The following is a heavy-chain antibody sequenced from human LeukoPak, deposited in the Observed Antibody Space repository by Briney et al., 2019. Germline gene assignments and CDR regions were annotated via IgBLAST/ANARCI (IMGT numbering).Heavy chain of an antibody. J-gene: IGHJ4*02. CDR3: ARGVVVPAANGGDYFGY. Sequence: SETLSLTCTVSGGSISSGGYYWSWIRQPPGKGLEWIGYIYHSGSTYYNPSLKSRVTISVDRSKNQFSLKLSSVTAADTAVYYCARGVVVPAANGGDYFGYWGQGTLVTVSS. V-gene: IGHV4-30-2*01. D-gene: IGHD2-2*01. CDR1: GGSISSGGYY. CDR2: IYHSGST.